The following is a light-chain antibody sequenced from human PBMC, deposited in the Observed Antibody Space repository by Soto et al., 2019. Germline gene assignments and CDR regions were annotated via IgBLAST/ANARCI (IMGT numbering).Light chain of an antibody. CDR2: GAS. CDR1: QSVNSD. Sequence: EIVLTQSPGTLSLSPGERATLSCRASQSVNSDLAWYQQKPGQSPRLLIYGASNRATGIPDRFSGSGSGTDFTLTISRLEPEDYAVYYCQQYGHSLWTFGQGTKVDIK. V-gene: IGKV3-20*01. J-gene: IGKJ1*01. CDR3: QQYGHSLWT.